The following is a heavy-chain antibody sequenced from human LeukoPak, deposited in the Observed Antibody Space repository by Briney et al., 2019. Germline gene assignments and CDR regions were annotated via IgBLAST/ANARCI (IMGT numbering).Heavy chain of an antibody. V-gene: IGHV4-4*07. CDR3: ASQAYYYGSGKSDY. Sequence: SETLSLTCTVSGGSISSYYWSWIRQPAGKGLVWIGRIYTSGSTNYNPSLKSRVTMSVDTSKNQFSLKLSSVTAADTAVYYCASQAYYYGSGKSDYWGQGTLVTVSS. J-gene: IGHJ4*02. CDR2: IYTSGST. CDR1: GGSISSYY. D-gene: IGHD3-10*01.